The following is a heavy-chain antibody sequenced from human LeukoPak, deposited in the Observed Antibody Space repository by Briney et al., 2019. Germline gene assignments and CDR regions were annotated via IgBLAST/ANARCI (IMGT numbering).Heavy chain of an antibody. CDR1: GFTFSSYS. D-gene: IGHD6-19*01. CDR2: ISSSSSYI. CDR3: AREEWLEDY. Sequence: GGSLRLSCAASGFTFSSYSMNWVRQAPGRGLEWVSYISSSSSYIYYADSVKGRFTISRDNAKNSLYLQMNSPRADDTAVYYCAREEWLEDYWGQGTLVTVSS. V-gene: IGHV3-21*01. J-gene: IGHJ4*02.